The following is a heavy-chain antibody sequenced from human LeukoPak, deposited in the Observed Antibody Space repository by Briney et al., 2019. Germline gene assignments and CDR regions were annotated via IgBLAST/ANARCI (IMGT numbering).Heavy chain of an antibody. Sequence: SQTLSLTCTVSGGXISSGGYYWSWIRQHPGKGLEWIGYIYYSGGTYYNPSLKSRVTISVDTSKNQFSLKLSSVTAADTAVYYCARGPMVRGVIISGKFDYWGQGTLVTVSS. CDR3: ARGPMVRGVIISGKFDY. J-gene: IGHJ4*02. V-gene: IGHV4-31*03. CDR2: IYYSGGT. CDR1: GGXISSGGYY. D-gene: IGHD3-10*01.